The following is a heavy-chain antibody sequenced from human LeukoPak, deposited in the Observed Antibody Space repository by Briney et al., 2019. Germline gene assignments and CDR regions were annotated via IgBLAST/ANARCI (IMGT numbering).Heavy chain of an antibody. D-gene: IGHD3-9*01. CDR2: INHSGST. CDR3: ARTKHYDILTGLDAFDI. Sequence: SETLSLTCAVSGYSISSGYYWGWSRPPPGGGLEWIGSINHSGSTYYNPSLKSRVTISVDTSKNQFSLKLSSVTAADTAVYYCARTKHYDILTGLDAFDIWGQGTMVTVSS. CDR1: GYSISSGYY. V-gene: IGHV4-38-2*01. J-gene: IGHJ3*02.